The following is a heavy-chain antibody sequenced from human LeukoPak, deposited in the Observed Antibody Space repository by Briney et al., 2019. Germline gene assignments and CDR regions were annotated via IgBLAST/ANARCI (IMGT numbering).Heavy chain of an antibody. CDR1: GYIFINYG. CDR2: ISGYNGNT. D-gene: IGHD6-19*01. V-gene: IGHV1-18*01. Sequence: GASVKVSCKASGYIFINYGISWMRQAPGQGLEWMGWISGYNGNTNYAQKLQGRVTMTTGTSTSTAYMELRSLRSDDTAVYYCARDLSSGWTTDWGQGTLVTVSS. CDR3: ARDLSSGWTTD. J-gene: IGHJ4*02.